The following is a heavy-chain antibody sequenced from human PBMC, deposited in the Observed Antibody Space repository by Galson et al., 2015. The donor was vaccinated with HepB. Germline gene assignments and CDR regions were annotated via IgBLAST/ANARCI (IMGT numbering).Heavy chain of an antibody. CDR2: ISGSGGST. J-gene: IGHJ3*02. Sequence: SLRLSCAASGFTFSSYAMSWVRQAPGKGLEWVSAISGSGGSTYYADSVKGRFTISRDHSKNTLYLQMNSLRAEDTAVYYCAKQWRTTVTRDYKGDAFDIWGQGTMVTVSS. V-gene: IGHV3-23*01. CDR1: GFTFSSYA. D-gene: IGHD4-17*01. CDR3: AKQWRTTVTRDYKGDAFDI.